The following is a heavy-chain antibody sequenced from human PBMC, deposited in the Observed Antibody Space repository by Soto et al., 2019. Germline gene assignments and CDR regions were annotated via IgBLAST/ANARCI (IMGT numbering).Heavy chain of an antibody. CDR3: AMTRLYDTGTNDYHRDALDR. CDR1: SFSFCTYV. Sequence: XGSLRLSYAASSFSFCTYVMNWVRRAPGNGLEWVSGVSGSGGRVYSADSVKGRFTISRDNSRNTLYLQMNSLRAEDTAIYYCAMTRLYDTGTNDYHRDALDRWGQGTQFTVSS. J-gene: IGHJ3*02. V-gene: IGHV3-23*01. D-gene: IGHD3-22*01. CDR2: VSGSGGRV.